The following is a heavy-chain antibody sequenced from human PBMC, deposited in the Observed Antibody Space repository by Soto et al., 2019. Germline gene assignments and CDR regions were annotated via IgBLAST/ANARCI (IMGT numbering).Heavy chain of an antibody. J-gene: IGHJ4*02. CDR1: GYTFVNYE. CDR2: MNPHSGDT. CDR3: AREGIAAAFDY. V-gene: IGHV1-8*01. Sequence: GASVKVSCKASGYTFVNYEINWVRQATGQGLEWLGWMNPHSGDTFYAQKLQGRVTMTTDTSTSTAYMELRSLRSDDTAVYYCAREGIAAAFDYWGQGTLVTVSS. D-gene: IGHD6-13*01.